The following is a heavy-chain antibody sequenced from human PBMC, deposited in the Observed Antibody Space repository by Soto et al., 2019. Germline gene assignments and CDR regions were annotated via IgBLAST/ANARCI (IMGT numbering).Heavy chain of an antibody. CDR2: FDPEDGET. CDR3: ATGVVGPSRSGGAIVVVPAAICHFDL. J-gene: IGHJ2*01. D-gene: IGHD2-2*01. Sequence: ALVKRYRKVAGYSHSVLSMHWGRHATRKGLEWMGGFDPEDGETIYAQKFQGRVTMTEDTSTDTAYMELSSLRSEDTAVYYCATGVVGPSRSGGAIVVVPAAICHFDLWGRGPLITVSS. V-gene: IGHV1-24*01. CDR1: GYSHSVLS.